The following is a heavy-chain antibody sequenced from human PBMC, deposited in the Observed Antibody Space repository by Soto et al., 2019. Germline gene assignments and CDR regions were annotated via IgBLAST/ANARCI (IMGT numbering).Heavy chain of an antibody. CDR3: ASYSSGLGFDP. J-gene: IGHJ5*02. Sequence: ASVNVSCKASGYTFTSYGISWVRQAPGQGLEWMGWISAYNGNTNYAQKLQGRVTMTTDTSTSTAYMELRSLRSDDTAVYYCASYSSGLGFDPWGQGTLVTVSS. CDR2: ISAYNGNT. CDR1: GYTFTSYG. V-gene: IGHV1-18*01. D-gene: IGHD6-25*01.